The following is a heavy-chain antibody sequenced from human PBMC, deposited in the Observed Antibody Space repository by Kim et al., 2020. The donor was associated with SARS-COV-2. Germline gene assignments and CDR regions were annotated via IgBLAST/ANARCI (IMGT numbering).Heavy chain of an antibody. V-gene: IGHV4-31*03. CDR2: IYYSGST. CDR3: ARGTFLWFGALQAVDY. Sequence: SETLSLTCTVSGGSISSGGYYWSWIRQHPGKGLEWIGYIYYSGSTYYNPSLKSRVTISVDTSKNQFSLKLSSVTAADTAVYYCARGTFLWFGALQAVDYWGQGTLVTVSS. CDR1: GGSISSGGYY. D-gene: IGHD3-10*01. J-gene: IGHJ4*02.